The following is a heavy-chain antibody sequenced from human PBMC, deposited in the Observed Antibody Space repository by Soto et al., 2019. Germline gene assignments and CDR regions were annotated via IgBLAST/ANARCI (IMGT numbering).Heavy chain of an antibody. J-gene: IGHJ3*02. Sequence: ASVKVSCKASGGTFSSYAISWVRQAPGQGLEWMGGIIPIFGAANYAQKFQGRVTITADESTSTAYMELSSLRSEDTAVYYCARVYGDYAGAFDIWGQGTMVTVSS. CDR3: ARVYGDYAGAFDI. CDR2: IIPIFGAA. V-gene: IGHV1-69*13. D-gene: IGHD4-17*01. CDR1: GGTFSSYA.